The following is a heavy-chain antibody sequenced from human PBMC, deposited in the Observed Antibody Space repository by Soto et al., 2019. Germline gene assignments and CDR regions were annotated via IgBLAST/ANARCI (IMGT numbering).Heavy chain of an antibody. CDR2: ISGSGGST. CDR1: GFTLSSYW. V-gene: IGHV3-23*04. J-gene: IGHJ4*02. D-gene: IGHD6-13*01. CDR3: AKDFRHSSWANFDY. Sequence: EVQLVESGGNLVQPGGSLRLSCAASGFTLSSYWMHWVRQAPGKGLVWVSAISGSGGSTYYADSVKGRFTISRDNSKNTLYLQMNSLRAEDTAVYYCAKDFRHSSWANFDYWGQGTLVTVSS.